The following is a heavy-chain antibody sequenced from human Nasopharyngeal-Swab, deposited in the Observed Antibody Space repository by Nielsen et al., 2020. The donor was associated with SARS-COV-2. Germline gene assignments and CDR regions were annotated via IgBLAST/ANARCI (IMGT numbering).Heavy chain of an antibody. Sequence: WFGRCPGNALEGFGEIYHSGSTNYNPSLKSRVTISVDTSKNQFSLKLSSVTAADTAVYYCARGQGPRHYYDSSGYYYDVLGRGYYFDYWGQGTLVTVSS. D-gene: IGHD3-22*01. CDR3: ARGQGPRHYYDSSGYYYDVLGRGYYFDY. J-gene: IGHJ4*02. V-gene: IGHV4-34*01. CDR2: IYHSGST.